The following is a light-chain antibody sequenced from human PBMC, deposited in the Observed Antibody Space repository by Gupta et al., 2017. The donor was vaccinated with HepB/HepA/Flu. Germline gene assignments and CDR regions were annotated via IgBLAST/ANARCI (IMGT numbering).Light chain of an antibody. V-gene: IGKV3-11*01. CDR1: QSVSHY. CDR3: QQRGDWPLT. Sequence: EIVLTQSPATLSLSPGERATLSCRASQSVSHYLAWYQQRPGQAPRLLIYDSSKGATGVPARFSGSGSGTEFTLTISGREPEDFAVYFCQQRGDWPLTFGGGTKVEIK. CDR2: DSS. J-gene: IGKJ4*01.